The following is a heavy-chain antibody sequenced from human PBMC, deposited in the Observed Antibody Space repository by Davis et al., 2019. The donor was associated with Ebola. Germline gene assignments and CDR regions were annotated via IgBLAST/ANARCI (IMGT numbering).Heavy chain of an antibody. CDR2: IYYSGST. D-gene: IGHD5-18*01. V-gene: IGHV4-59*08. Sequence: SETLSLTCAVYGGTFSDYYWSWIRQPLGKGLEWIGYIYYSGSTNYNPSLKSRVTISVDTSKNQFSLKLSSVTAADTAVYYCARHLYSYDAFDIWGQGTMVTVSS. CDR3: ARHLYSYDAFDI. J-gene: IGHJ3*02. CDR1: GGTFSDYY.